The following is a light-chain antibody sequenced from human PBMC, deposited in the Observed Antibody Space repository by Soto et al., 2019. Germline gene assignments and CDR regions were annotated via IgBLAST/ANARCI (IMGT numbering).Light chain of an antibody. CDR2: RND. Sequence: QAVVTQPPSASGTPGQRVTVSCSGSSSNIGSNYVYWYQQVPGRAPKLLIYRNDQRPSGVPDRFSGSKSGTSASLAISGLRSEDEADYYCAAWDDSLRGPVFGGGTKLTVL. CDR3: AAWDDSLRGPV. J-gene: IGLJ2*01. V-gene: IGLV1-47*01. CDR1: SSNIGSNY.